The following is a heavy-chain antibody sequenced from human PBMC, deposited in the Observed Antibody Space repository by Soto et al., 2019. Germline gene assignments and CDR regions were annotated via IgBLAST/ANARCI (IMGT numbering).Heavy chain of an antibody. V-gene: IGHV1-69*01. J-gene: IGHJ4*02. Sequence: QVQLVQSGAEVKKPGSSVKVSCKASGGTFSSYAISWVRQAPGQGLEWMGVIIPIFGTANYAQKFQGRVTNTADESTRTAYMELSSLRSEDTAVYYCARSSRRVSYYDSSGYPPFDYWGQGTLVTVSS. CDR3: ARSSRRVSYYDSSGYPPFDY. D-gene: IGHD3-22*01. CDR2: IIPIFGTA. CDR1: GGTFSSYA.